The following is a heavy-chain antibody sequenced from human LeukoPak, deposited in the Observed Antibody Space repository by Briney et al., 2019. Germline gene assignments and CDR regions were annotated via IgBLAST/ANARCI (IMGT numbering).Heavy chain of an antibody. CDR2: IWYDGSNK. Sequence: PGRSLRLSCAASGFTFSSYGMHWVRQAPGKGLEWVAVIWYDGSNKYYADSVKGRFTISRDNSKNTLYLQMNSLRAEDTAVYYCARDQSNYYRLGNWFDPWGQGTLVTVSS. V-gene: IGHV3-33*01. J-gene: IGHJ5*02. CDR1: GFTFSSYG. D-gene: IGHD3-10*01. CDR3: ARDQSNYYRLGNWFDP.